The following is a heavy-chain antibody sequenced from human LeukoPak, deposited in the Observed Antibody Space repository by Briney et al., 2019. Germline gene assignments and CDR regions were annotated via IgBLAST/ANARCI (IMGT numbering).Heavy chain of an antibody. CDR1: GYTFTSYD. Sequence: ASVKVSCKASGYTFTSYDIHWVRQATGQGLEWMGWMSPNSGNTVYAQKFQGRVTMTRNTSISTAYMELSRLRSDDTAVYYCARKRGVGVDTNAFDIWGQGTMVTVSS. V-gene: IGHV1-8*01. J-gene: IGHJ3*02. CDR2: MSPNSGNT. D-gene: IGHD3-3*01. CDR3: ARKRGVGVDTNAFDI.